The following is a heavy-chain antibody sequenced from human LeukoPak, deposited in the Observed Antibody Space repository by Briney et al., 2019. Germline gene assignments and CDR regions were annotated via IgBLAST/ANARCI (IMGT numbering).Heavy chain of an antibody. J-gene: IGHJ4*02. CDR1: GFTVSSNY. CDR3: ARSIAVAGAFDY. V-gene: IGHV3-53*01. Sequence: GGSLRLSCAASGFTVSSNYMSWVRQAPGKGLEWVSVIYSGGSAYYADSVKGRFTISRDNSKNTLYLQMNSLRAEDTAVYYCARSIAVAGAFDYWGQGTLVTVSS. CDR2: IYSGGSA. D-gene: IGHD6-19*01.